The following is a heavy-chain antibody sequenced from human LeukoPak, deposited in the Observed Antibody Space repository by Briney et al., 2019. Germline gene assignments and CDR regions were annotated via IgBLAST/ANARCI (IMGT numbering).Heavy chain of an antibody. CDR3: ARGAPPQN. J-gene: IGHJ4*02. CDR1: GGSISSSSYY. CDR2: VYYTGAS. Sequence: SETLSLTCTVSGGSISSSSYYWGWIRQPPGKGLVWIGSVYYTGASYYNPSLKSRVTISIDTSKNHFSLNLTSVTAADTAVYYCARGAPPQNWGQGALVTVSS. V-gene: IGHV4-39*07.